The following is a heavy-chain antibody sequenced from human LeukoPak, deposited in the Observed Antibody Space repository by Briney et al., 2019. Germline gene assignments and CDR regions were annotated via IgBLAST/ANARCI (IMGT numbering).Heavy chain of an antibody. CDR3: ASYSWNFLNDY. D-gene: IGHD1-7*01. CDR2: IKSDGSST. CDR1: GFTFSSYW. V-gene: IGHV3-74*01. Sequence: ETGGSLRLSCAASGFTFSSYWMYWVRQAPGKGLVWVSRIKSDGSSTAYADSVKGRFTISRDNAKNTLYLQMNSLRAEDTAMYYCASYSWNFLNDYWGQGTLVTVSS. J-gene: IGHJ4*02.